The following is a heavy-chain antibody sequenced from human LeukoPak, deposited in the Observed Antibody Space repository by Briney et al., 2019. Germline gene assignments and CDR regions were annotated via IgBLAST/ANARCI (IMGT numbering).Heavy chain of an antibody. V-gene: IGHV3-33*01. CDR3: AGDRNSDWYSPLDY. CDR1: GFPFSSYG. Sequence: PGGSLRLSCAASGFPFSSYGMHWVRQAPGKGLEWVAVTWHDGSYKYYGDSVKGRFTISRDNSRNTVYMQMDGLRAEDTAIYYCAGDRNSDWYSPLDYWGQGSQVTVSP. D-gene: IGHD6-19*01. J-gene: IGHJ4*02. CDR2: TWHDGSYK.